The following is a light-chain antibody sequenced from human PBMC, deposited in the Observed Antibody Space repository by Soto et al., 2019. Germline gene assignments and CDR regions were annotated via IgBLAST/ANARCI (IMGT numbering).Light chain of an antibody. CDR1: QTVGRY. Sequence: DIVLTQSPATLSLSPGDRVTLSCRASQTVGRYLSWYQHSPGQGPRLLVYDASNRATGVPARFSGSGSETAFTLPISSLEPEDFAVSYCQKRLHWPITFGQGTRREIK. V-gene: IGKV3-11*01. J-gene: IGKJ5*01. CDR2: DAS. CDR3: QKRLHWPIT.